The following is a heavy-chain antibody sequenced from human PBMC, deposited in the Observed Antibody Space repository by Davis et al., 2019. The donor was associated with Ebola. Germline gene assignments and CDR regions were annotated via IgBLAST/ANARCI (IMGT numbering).Heavy chain of an antibody. D-gene: IGHD2-2*01. CDR1: GGSISSGGYS. CDR3: ARIFGRGSTLENHWFDP. Sequence: PSEILSLTCTVSGGSISSGGYSWSWIRQHPAKGLEWIGNIVHSGSTDYNPSLRSRVTMSVDTSKNQFSLRLSSVTAADTAVYYCARIFGRGSTLENHWFDPWGQGTLVTVSS. V-gene: IGHV4-31*03. CDR2: IVHSGST. J-gene: IGHJ5*02.